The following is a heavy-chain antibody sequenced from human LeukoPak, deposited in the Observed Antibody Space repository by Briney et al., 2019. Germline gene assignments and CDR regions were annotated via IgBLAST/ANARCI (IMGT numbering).Heavy chain of an antibody. D-gene: IGHD4-11*01. CDR1: GGSISSSSYY. CDR2: IYYSGST. V-gene: IGHV4-61*05. CDR3: ARSNGGV. J-gene: IGHJ4*02. Sequence: PSETLSLTCTVSGGSISSSSYYWGWIRQPPGKGLEWIGYIYYSGSTNYNPSLKSRVTISVDTSKNQFSLKLSPVTAADTAVYYCARSNGGVWGQGTLVTVSS.